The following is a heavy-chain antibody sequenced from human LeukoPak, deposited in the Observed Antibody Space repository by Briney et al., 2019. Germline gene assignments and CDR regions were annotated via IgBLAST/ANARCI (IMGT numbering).Heavy chain of an antibody. D-gene: IGHD1-26*01. CDR1: GGSISSSNYY. Sequence: SETLSLTCTVSGGSISSSNYYWGWIRQPPGKGLEWIGSIYYSGSTYYNPSLKSRVTIPVDTSKNQFSLKLSSVTAADTAVYYCATMGLTGAIPYFDYWGQGTLVTVSS. CDR2: IYYSGST. CDR3: ATMGLTGAIPYFDY. V-gene: IGHV4-39*01. J-gene: IGHJ4*02.